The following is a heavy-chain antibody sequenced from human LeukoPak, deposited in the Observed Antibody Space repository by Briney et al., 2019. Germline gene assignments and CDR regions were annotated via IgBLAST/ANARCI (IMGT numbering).Heavy chain of an antibody. V-gene: IGHV3-30*18. CDR2: ISYDGSNK. CDR3: AKAGIAATPGAIDY. D-gene: IGHD6-13*01. J-gene: IGHJ4*02. Sequence: GRSLRLSCAASGFTFSSYGMHWVRQAPGKGLEWVAVISYDGSNKYYADSVKGRFTISRDNSKNTLYLQMNSLRAEDTAVYYCAKAGIAATPGAIDYWGLGTLVTVSS. CDR1: GFTFSSYG.